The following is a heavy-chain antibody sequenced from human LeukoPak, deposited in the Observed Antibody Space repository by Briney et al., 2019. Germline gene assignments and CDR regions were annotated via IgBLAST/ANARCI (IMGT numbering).Heavy chain of an antibody. CDR2: LYISGTS. Sequence: SETLSLTCTVSGGSMSRDYWNWIRQPAGEGLEWIGRLYISGTSNYNPSLKSRVSISVDKSKNQFSLKLTSVTAADTAVYYCARGDGFNFDYWGQGTLVTVSS. CDR1: GGSMSRDY. V-gene: IGHV4-4*07. CDR3: ARGDGFNFDY. D-gene: IGHD5-24*01. J-gene: IGHJ4*02.